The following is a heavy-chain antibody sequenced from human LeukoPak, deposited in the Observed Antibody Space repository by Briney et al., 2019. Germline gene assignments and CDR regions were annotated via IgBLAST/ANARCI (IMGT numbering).Heavy chain of an antibody. Sequence: SETLSLTCTVSGGSISSYYWSWIRQPPGKGLEWIGYIYYSGSTNYNPSLKSRVTISVDTSKNQFSLKLSSVTAADTAVYYCATHTSDLRYFDWLPEYYYYYYMDVWGKGTTVTISS. CDR1: GGSISSYY. D-gene: IGHD3-9*01. J-gene: IGHJ6*03. CDR3: ATHTSDLRYFDWLPEYYYYYYMDV. V-gene: IGHV4-59*01. CDR2: IYYSGST.